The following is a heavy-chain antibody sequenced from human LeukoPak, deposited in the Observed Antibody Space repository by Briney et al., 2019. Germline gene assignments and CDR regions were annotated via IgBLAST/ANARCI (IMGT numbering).Heavy chain of an antibody. J-gene: IGHJ4*02. CDR2: IKQDGSEK. V-gene: IGHV3-7*01. CDR3: ARDQTVLRFLEWFDY. D-gene: IGHD3-3*01. CDR1: GFTFSSYW. Sequence: PGGSLRLSCAASGFTFSSYWMSWVRQAPGKGLEWVANIKQDGSEKYYVDSVKGRFIISRDNAKNSLYLQMNSLRAEDTAVYYCARDQTVLRFLEWFDYWGQGTLVTVSS.